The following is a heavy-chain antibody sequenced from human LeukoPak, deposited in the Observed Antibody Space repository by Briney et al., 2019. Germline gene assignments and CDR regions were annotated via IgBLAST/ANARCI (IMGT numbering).Heavy chain of an antibody. D-gene: IGHD2-15*01. Sequence: SETLSLTCTVSGGSISSSSYYWGWIRQPPGKGLEWIGSIYYSGSTYYNPSLKSRVTISVDTSKNQFSLKLSSVTAADTAVYYCARAQPGPDCSGGSCHPRDWFDPWGQGTLVTVSS. CDR3: ARAQPGPDCSGGSCHPRDWFDP. J-gene: IGHJ5*02. CDR1: GGSISSSSYY. V-gene: IGHV4-39*01. CDR2: IYYSGST.